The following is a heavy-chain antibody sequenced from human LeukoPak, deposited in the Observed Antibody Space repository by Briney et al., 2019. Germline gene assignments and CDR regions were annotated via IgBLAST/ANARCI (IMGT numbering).Heavy chain of an antibody. CDR3: TREPDNDGRLGQPWFDP. CDR1: GYTFTKNH. CDR2: INPSGGST. Sequence: ASVKVSCKASGYTFTKNHIHWVRQAPGQGLEWMAIINPSGGSTSYAQSFKGRVTLTRDTSTSTVYMEVNSLTNKDTAVYYCTREPDNDGRLGQPWFDPWGQGTLVTVSS. J-gene: IGHJ5*02. V-gene: IGHV1-46*01. D-gene: IGHD1-14*01.